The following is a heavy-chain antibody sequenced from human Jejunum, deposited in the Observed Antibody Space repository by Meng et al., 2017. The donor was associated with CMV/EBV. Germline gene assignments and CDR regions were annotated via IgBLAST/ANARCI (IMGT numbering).Heavy chain of an antibody. CDR2: ISSGSVDI. D-gene: IGHD2-2*01. Sequence: FPFSSFTMHWVRPAPGKGLEWVSSISSGSVDIFYAASVRGRFTISRDNTKNSLYLQMNSLGAEDTAVYYCARALHCSNPNCNDPAYWGQGTLVTVSS. CDR3: ARALHCSNPNCNDPAY. V-gene: IGHV3-21*01. CDR1: FPFSSFT. J-gene: IGHJ4*02.